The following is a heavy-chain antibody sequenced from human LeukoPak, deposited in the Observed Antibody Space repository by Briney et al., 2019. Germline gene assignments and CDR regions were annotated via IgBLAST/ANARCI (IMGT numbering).Heavy chain of an antibody. CDR2: IRYDGSNK. D-gene: IGHD2-21*02. CDR3: AKDKVAYCGGDCYYVHCMDV. J-gene: IGHJ6*03. CDR1: GFTFSSYG. Sequence: GGSLRLSCAASGFTFSSYGMHWVRQAPGKGLEWVAFIRYDGSNKYYADSVKGRFTISRDNSKNTLYLQMNSLRAEDTAVYYCAKDKVAYCGGDCYYVHCMDVWGKGTTVTISS. V-gene: IGHV3-30*02.